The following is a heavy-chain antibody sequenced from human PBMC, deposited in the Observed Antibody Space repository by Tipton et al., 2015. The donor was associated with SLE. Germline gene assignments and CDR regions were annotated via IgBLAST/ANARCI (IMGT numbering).Heavy chain of an antibody. V-gene: IGHV4-30-2*01. Sequence: TLSLTCVVSGASITTEGYSWSWIRQPPGKGLEWIGYVFHTGSAYYNPSLRSRLTISLDRSNNQFSLKLTSMTAADTAVYYCARSPLEFYDFWNGYFGFWGQGTLVTASS. CDR2: VFHTGSA. CDR1: GASITTEGYS. CDR3: ARSPLEFYDFWNGYFGF. J-gene: IGHJ4*02. D-gene: IGHD3-3*01.